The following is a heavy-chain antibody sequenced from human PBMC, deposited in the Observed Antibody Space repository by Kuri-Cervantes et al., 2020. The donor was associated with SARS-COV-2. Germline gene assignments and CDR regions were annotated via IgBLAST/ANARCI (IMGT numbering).Heavy chain of an antibody. D-gene: IGHD3-3*01. CDR1: GFTFSSYW. V-gene: IGHV3-7*01. J-gene: IGHJ2*01. CDR3: ARDAHMVRFLEWLLTFGYFDL. CDR2: IKQDGSEK. Sequence: GESLKISCAASGFTFSSYWMSWVRQAPGKGLEWVANIKQDGSEKYYVDSVKGRFTISRDNAKNSLYLQMSSLRAEDTAVYYCARDAHMVRFLEWLLTFGYFDLWGRGTLVTVSS.